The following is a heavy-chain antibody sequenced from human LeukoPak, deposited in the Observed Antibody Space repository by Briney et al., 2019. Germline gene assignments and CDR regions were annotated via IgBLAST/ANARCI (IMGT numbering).Heavy chain of an antibody. CDR1: GFSFSDYY. Sequence: GGSLRLSCAASGFSFSDYYMSWMRQAPGKGLEWVSYISSSGSYTNYADSVKGRFTISRDNAKNSLHLQMDSLRDDDTAVYYCARAYGSGSHGYWGQGTLVTVSS. V-gene: IGHV3-11*05. D-gene: IGHD3-10*01. CDR2: ISSSGSYT. CDR3: ARAYGSGSHGY. J-gene: IGHJ4*02.